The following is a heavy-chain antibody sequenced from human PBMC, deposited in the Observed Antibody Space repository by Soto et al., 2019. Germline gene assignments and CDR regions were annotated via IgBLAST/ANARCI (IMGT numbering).Heavy chain of an antibody. CDR2: ISGSGGRT. D-gene: IGHD3-10*01. Sequence: GGSLRLSCAASGFTFSSYAMSWVRQAPGKGLEWVSAISGSGGRTYYADSVKGRFTISRDNSKNTLYLQMNSLRAEDTAVYYCAKDLSLLTRFGEFHYWGQGTLVTVSS. J-gene: IGHJ4*02. CDR1: GFTFSSYA. CDR3: AKDLSLLTRFGEFHY. V-gene: IGHV3-23*01.